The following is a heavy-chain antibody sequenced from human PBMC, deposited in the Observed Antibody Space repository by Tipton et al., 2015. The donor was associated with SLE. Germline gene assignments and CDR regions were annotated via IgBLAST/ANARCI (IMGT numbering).Heavy chain of an antibody. CDR3: ARDRGNGYFDV. J-gene: IGHJ2*01. Sequence: QLVQSGSELKKPGASVKVSCKASGYTLSRYAMNWVRQAPGQGLEWMGWISGYNSNIDYAQKFQGRVTMTTDTSTATVYMELRSLRSDDTAVYYCARDRGNGYFDVWGRGTLVTVSS. CDR2: ISGYNSNI. V-gene: IGHV1-18*01. D-gene: IGHD1-1*01. CDR1: GYTLSRYA.